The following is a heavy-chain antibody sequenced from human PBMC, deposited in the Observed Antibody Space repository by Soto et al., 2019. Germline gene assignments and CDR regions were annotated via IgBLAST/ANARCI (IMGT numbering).Heavy chain of an antibody. CDR2: ISSSGSTI. J-gene: IGHJ4*02. V-gene: IGHV3-48*03. CDR3: ASNGLLRYFDWPPGFDY. D-gene: IGHD3-9*01. Sequence: PGGSLRLSCAASGFTFSSYEMNWVRQAPGKGLEWVSYISSSGSTIYYADSVKGRFTISRDNAKNSLYLQMNSLRAEDTAVYYCASNGLLRYFDWPPGFDYWGQGTLVTVS. CDR1: GFTFSSYE.